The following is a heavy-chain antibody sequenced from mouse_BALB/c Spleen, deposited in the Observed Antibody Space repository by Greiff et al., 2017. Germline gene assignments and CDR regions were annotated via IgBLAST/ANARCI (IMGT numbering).Heavy chain of an antibody. Sequence: DVKLQESGGGLVQPGGSRKLSCAASGFTFSSFGMHWVRQAPEKGLEWVAYISSGSSTIYYADTVKGRFTISRDNPKNTLFLQMTSLRSEDTAMYYCARYRYDYWGQGTTLTVSS. D-gene: IGHD2-14*01. CDR2: ISSGSSTI. J-gene: IGHJ2*01. CDR3: ARYRYDY. CDR1: GFTFSSFG. V-gene: IGHV5-17*02.